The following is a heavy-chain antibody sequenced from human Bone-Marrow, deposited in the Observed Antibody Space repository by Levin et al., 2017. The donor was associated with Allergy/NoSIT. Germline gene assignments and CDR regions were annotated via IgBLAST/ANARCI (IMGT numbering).Heavy chain of an antibody. Sequence: PGGSLRLSCTASGFTFDLYAMSWVRQVPGRGLEWVASISGSGATIYYADSVKGRFSISRDNSKNKLSLRMKSLRADDTALYFCAKEAFAAAGNVDWFDSWGQGTLVTVSS. CDR3: AKEAFAAAGNVDWFDS. CDR2: ISGSGATI. CDR1: GFTFDLYA. J-gene: IGHJ5*01. D-gene: IGHD6-13*01. V-gene: IGHV3-23*01.